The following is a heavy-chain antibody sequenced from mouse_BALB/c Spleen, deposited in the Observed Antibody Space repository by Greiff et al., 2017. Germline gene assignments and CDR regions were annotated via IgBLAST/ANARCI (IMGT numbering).Heavy chain of an antibody. V-gene: IGHV5-6*01. CDR3: ARLIMAY. CDR2: ISSGGSYT. Sequence: EVMLVESGGDLVKPGGSLKLSCAASGFTFSSYGMSWVRQTPDKRLEWVATISSGGSYTYYPDSVKGRFTISRDNAKNTLYLQMSSLKSEDTAMYYCARLIMAYWGQGTLVTVSA. CDR1: GFTFSSYG. J-gene: IGHJ3*01.